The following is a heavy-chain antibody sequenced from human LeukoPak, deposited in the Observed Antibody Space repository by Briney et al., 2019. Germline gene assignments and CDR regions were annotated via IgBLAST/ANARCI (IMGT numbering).Heavy chain of an antibody. CDR3: TRDSGRFRLDY. CDR1: GFTFSYFG. V-gene: IGHV3-30*03. Sequence: GRSLRLSCAASGFTFSYFGMHWVRQAPGKGLEWVAVISYDGTNKYYADSVKGRFTISRDNSKNTLYLQMNSLRVEDTAVYYCTRDSGRFRLDYWGQGILVTVSS. D-gene: IGHD6-19*01. J-gene: IGHJ4*02. CDR2: ISYDGTNK.